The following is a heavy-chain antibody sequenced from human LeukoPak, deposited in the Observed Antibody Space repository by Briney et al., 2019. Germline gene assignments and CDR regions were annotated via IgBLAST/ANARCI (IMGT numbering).Heavy chain of an antibody. D-gene: IGHD6-19*01. V-gene: IGHV1-18*01. Sequence: ASVKVSCKASGYTFTSYGISWVRQATGQGLEWMGWISAYNGNTNYAQKLQGRVTMTTDTSTSTAYMELRSLRSDDTAVYYCARDRYSSGWDYYYYYYGMDVWGQGTTVTVSS. CDR3: ARDRYSSGWDYYYYYYGMDV. CDR2: ISAYNGNT. J-gene: IGHJ6*02. CDR1: GYTFTSYG.